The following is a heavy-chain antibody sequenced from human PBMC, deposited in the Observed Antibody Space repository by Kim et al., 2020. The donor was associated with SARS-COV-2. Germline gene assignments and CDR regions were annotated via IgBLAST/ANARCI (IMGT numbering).Heavy chain of an antibody. D-gene: IGHD4-17*01. CDR3: ARDKTVTTHPAAIDY. Sequence: GGSLRLSCAASGFTFSSYEMNWVRQAPGKGLEWVSYISSSGSTIYYADSVKGRFTISRDNAKNSLYLQMNSLRAEDTAVYYCARDKTVTTHPAAIDYWGQGTLVTVSS. CDR1: GFTFSSYE. CDR2: ISSSGSTI. V-gene: IGHV3-48*03. J-gene: IGHJ4*02.